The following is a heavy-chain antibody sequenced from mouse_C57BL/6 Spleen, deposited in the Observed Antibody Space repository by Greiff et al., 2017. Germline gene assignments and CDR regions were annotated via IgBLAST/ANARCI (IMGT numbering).Heavy chain of an antibody. V-gene: IGHV1-55*01. J-gene: IGHJ4*01. Sequence: QVQLQQPGAELVKPGASVKMSCKASGYTFTSSWITWVKQRPGQGLEWIGDIYPGSGSTNYNETFKSKATLTVDTSSSTDDTYLSSLTYEDSAVYYCARCKDAMEDGGQGNSDTV. D-gene: IGHD1-3*01. CDR3: ARCKDAMED. CDR1: GYTFTSSW. CDR2: IYPGSGST.